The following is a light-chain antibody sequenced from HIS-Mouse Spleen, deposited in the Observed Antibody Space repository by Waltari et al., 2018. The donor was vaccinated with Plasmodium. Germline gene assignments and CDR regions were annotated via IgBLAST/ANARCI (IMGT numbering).Light chain of an antibody. Sequence: DIQMTQSPSSLSASVGDRVTITCRASQSISSYLNWYQQKPWKAHKILIYAASSLQRGVPSRLSGSGSGTDFTLTISSLQPEDFATYYCQQSYSTPWTFGQGTKVEIK. CDR3: QQSYSTPWT. J-gene: IGKJ1*01. V-gene: IGKV1-39*01. CDR1: QSISSY. CDR2: AAS.